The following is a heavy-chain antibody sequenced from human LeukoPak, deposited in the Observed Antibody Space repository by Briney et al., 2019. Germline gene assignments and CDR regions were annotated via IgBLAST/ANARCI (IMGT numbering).Heavy chain of an antibody. J-gene: IGHJ5*01. V-gene: IGHV4-59*08. Sequence: SETLSLTCTVSGXSIRNNYWSWIRQPPGKGLEWIGYIYNSGSTNYNPSLKSRVTISADTSRNQVSLKLSSVTATDTAVYYCARHPDAYVFDCWGQGTLVTVSA. CDR2: IYNSGST. D-gene: IGHD2-2*01. CDR3: ARHPDAYVFDC. CDR1: GXSIRNNY.